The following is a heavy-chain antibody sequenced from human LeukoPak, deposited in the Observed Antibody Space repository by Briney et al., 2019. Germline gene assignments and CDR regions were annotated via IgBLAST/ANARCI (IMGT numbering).Heavy chain of an antibody. CDR2: IYPDDSDT. J-gene: IGHJ6*03. Sequence: GESLKISCKGSGYTFSSYWIGWVRQMPGKGLEWMGIIYPDDSDTRYSPSFQGQVTISADKSISTAYLQWSSLKASDTAMYCCARLAYCSNDVCYSNYYYSMDVWGKGTTVTVSS. CDR1: GYTFSSYW. D-gene: IGHD2-8*01. CDR3: ARLAYCSNDVCYSNYYYSMDV. V-gene: IGHV5-51*01.